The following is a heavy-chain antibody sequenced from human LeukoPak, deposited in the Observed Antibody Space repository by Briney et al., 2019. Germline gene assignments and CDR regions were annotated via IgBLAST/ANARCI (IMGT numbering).Heavy chain of an antibody. CDR1: AFIFNNFG. J-gene: IGHJ5*02. CDR3: AKGSSGYFADL. CDR2: ISNDGGGT. Sequence: GGPLRLSCTASAFIFNNFGLMWVRQAPGKGLEWVSAISNDGGGTTYADFVKGRFTISRDNSKNTLFLQMNSLRAEDMALYYCAKGSSGYFADLWGQGTLVTVSS. D-gene: IGHD3-22*01. V-gene: IGHV3-23*01.